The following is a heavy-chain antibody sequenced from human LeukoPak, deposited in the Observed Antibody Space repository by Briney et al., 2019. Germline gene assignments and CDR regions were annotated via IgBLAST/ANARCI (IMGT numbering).Heavy chain of an antibody. CDR2: IIPIFGTA. Sequence: ASVKVSCKASGGTFSSYAISWVRQAPGQGLEWMGGIIPIFGTANYAQKFQGRVTITADESTSTAYMELSSLRSEDTAVYYCASHTGDSFRRYYYYGTDVWGKGTTVTVSS. D-gene: IGHD7-27*01. J-gene: IGHJ6*04. CDR1: GGTFSSYA. V-gene: IGHV1-69*13. CDR3: ASHTGDSFRRYYYYGTDV.